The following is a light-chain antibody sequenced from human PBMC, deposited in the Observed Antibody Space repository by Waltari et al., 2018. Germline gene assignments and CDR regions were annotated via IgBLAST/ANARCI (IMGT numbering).Light chain of an antibody. CDR3: QSYDSSLSGGV. J-gene: IGLJ2*01. Sequence: QSVLTQPPSVSGAPGQRVTIPCTGSSSNIGAGYDVPWYQQLPGTAPKLPIYGNSNRPSGVPDRFSGSKSGTSASLAITGLQAEDEADYYCQSYDSSLSGGVFGGGTKLTVL. CDR1: SSNIGAGYD. V-gene: IGLV1-40*01. CDR2: GNS.